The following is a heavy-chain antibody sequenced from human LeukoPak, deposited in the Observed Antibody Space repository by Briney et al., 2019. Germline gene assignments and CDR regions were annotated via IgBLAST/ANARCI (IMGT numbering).Heavy chain of an antibody. D-gene: IGHD3-22*01. CDR3: ASFRTSSHYYYDSRDWFDP. J-gene: IGHJ5*02. CDR1: GYTFTGYY. CDR2: FDPEDGET. V-gene: IGHV1-24*01. Sequence: ASVKVSCKASGYTFTGYYMHWVRQAPGQGLEWMGGFDPEDGETIYAQKFQGRVTMTEDTSTDTAYMELSSLRSEDTAVYYCASFRTSSHYYYDSRDWFDPWGQGTLVTVSS.